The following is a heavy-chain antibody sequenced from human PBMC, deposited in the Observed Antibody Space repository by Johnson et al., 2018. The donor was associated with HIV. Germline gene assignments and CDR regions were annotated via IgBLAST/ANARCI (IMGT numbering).Heavy chain of an antibody. CDR3: TRAYRLSGGDDAFDI. CDR1: GFSFGDYV. D-gene: IGHD2-21*01. V-gene: IGHV3-49*03. Sequence: VQLVESGGGLVQPGRSLRLSCTISGFSFGDYVMSWFRQAPGKGLEWVGFIRSEAYGGTTEYGASVKDRVTISRDDSNGIAYRQMNSLKIEDTAFYYCTRAYRLSGGDDAFDIWGQGTMVTVSS. CDR2: IRSEAYGGTT. J-gene: IGHJ3*02.